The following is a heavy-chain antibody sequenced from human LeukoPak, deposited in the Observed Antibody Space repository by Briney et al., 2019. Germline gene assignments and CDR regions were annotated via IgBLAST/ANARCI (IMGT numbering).Heavy chain of an antibody. CDR1: GYAFTSYD. D-gene: IGHD3-10*01. CDR3: ARDMVRAKSQTHYYYMDV. Sequence: ASVKVSCKASGYAFTSYDINWVRQATGQGLEWMGWMNPNSGNTGYAQKFQGRVTMTRDKSISTAYMELSRLGSDDTAVYYCARDMVRAKSQTHYYYMDVWGKGATVTVSS. CDR2: MNPNSGNT. V-gene: IGHV1-8*02. J-gene: IGHJ6*03.